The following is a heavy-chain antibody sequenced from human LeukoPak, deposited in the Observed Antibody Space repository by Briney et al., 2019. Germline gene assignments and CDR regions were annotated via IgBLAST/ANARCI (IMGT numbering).Heavy chain of an antibody. Sequence: ASVKVSCKASGGTFSSYAISWVRQAPGQGLEWMGGIIPIFGTANYAQKFQGRVTITTDESTSTAYMELSSLRSEDTAVYYCARRRITIFGVVLNWFDPWGQGTLVTVSS. V-gene: IGHV1-69*05. D-gene: IGHD3-3*01. CDR1: GGTFSSYA. CDR3: ARRRITIFGVVLNWFDP. CDR2: IIPIFGTA. J-gene: IGHJ5*02.